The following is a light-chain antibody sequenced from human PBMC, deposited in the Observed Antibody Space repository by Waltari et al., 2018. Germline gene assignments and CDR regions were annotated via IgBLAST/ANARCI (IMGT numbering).Light chain of an antibody. CDR2: DVS. Sequence: QSALTQPASVSGSPGQSITISCTGTSSDVGGYNYVSWYQQHPGKAPQLMIYDVSNRPSGFSNRFSGSKSGNTAFLTISGLQAGDEADYYCSSYTTSTTYVEFGGGTKLTVL. J-gene: IGLJ2*01. CDR3: SSYTTSTTYVE. CDR1: SSDVGGYNY. V-gene: IGLV2-14*03.